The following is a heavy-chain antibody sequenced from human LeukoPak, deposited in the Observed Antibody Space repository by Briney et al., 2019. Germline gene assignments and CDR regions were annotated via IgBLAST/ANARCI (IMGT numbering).Heavy chain of an antibody. J-gene: IGHJ4*02. Sequence: ASVKVSCKASGYTFTNYYLHWVRQAPGQGLEWMGWIYPNTGGTKSTQKFQGRASMTRDTSINTAYMEMINLTSADTAVYYCAREPGTATGYWGQGALVTVSS. V-gene: IGHV1-2*02. CDR3: AREPGTATGY. CDR1: GYTFTNYY. D-gene: IGHD1-1*01. CDR2: IYPNTGGT.